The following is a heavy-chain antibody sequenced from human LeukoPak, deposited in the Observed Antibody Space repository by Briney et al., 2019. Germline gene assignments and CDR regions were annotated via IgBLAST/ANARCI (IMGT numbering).Heavy chain of an antibody. J-gene: IGHJ3*02. Sequence: SETLSLTCTVSGGSISSYYWSWIRHPPGKGLEWIGYIYYSGSTNYNPSLKSRVTISVDTSKNQFSLKLSSVTAADTAVYYCARDRGPGLVVAARRFLVDAFDIWGQGTMVTVSS. CDR3: ARDRGPGLVVAARRFLVDAFDI. V-gene: IGHV4-59*01. CDR2: IYYSGST. D-gene: IGHD2-15*01. CDR1: GGSISSYY.